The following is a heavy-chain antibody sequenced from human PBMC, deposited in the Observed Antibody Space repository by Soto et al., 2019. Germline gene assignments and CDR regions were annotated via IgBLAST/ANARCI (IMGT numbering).Heavy chain of an antibody. D-gene: IGHD5-18*01. J-gene: IGHJ4*02. CDR3: ARDPVDTALDS. CDR1: GGSVSSGSYY. Sequence: SETLSLTCTVSGGSVSSGSYYWSWIRQPPGKGLEWIGYIYYSGSTNYNPSLKSRVTISVDTSKNQFSLKLSSVTAADTAVYYCARDPVDTALDSWGQGTLVTVSS. V-gene: IGHV4-61*01. CDR2: IYYSGST.